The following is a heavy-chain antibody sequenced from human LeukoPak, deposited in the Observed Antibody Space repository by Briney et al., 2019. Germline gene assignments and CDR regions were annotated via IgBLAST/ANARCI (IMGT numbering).Heavy chain of an antibody. V-gene: IGHV3-21*01. J-gene: IGHJ4*02. Sequence: GGSLRLSCAASGFTFSTYSMNWVRQAPGKGLEWVSSIFSDSTYIYYADSVKGRFTISRDNARNSLYLQMNSLRAGDTAVYYCARGLPYGSGTSWLKDYWGQGTLVTVS. CDR3: ARGLPYGSGTSWLKDY. D-gene: IGHD3-10*01. CDR2: IFSDSTYI. CDR1: GFTFSTYS.